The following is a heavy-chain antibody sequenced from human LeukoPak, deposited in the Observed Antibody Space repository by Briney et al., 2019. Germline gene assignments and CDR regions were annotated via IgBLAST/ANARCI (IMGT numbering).Heavy chain of an antibody. CDR1: GGSISSGGYY. CDR3: AIVLDILTGPNPINWFDP. Sequence: SQTLSLTCTVSGGSISSGGYYWSWIRQHPGKGLEWIGYIYYSGSTYYNPSLKSRVTISVDTSKNQFSLKLSSVTAADTAVYYCAIVLDILTGPNPINWFDPWGQGTLVTVSS. D-gene: IGHD3-9*01. CDR2: IYYSGST. V-gene: IGHV4-31*03. J-gene: IGHJ5*02.